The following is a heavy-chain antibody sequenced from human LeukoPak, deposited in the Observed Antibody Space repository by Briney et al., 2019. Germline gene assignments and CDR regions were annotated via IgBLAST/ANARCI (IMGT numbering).Heavy chain of an antibody. Sequence: GGSLRLSCAASGFTFRSYGMHWVRQAPGKGLEWVAVIWYDGSNKYYADSVKGRFTISRDNSKNTLYLQMNSLRAEDTAVYYCARAGDAFDLWGQGTMVTVSS. V-gene: IGHV3-33*01. CDR3: ARAGDAFDL. CDR1: GFTFRSYG. J-gene: IGHJ3*01. CDR2: IWYDGSNK.